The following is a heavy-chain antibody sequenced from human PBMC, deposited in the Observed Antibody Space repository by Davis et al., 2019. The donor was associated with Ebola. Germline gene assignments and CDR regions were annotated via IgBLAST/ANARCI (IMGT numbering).Heavy chain of an antibody. V-gene: IGHV1-69*04. D-gene: IGHD2-15*01. CDR1: GGTFSSYA. Sequence: SVKVSCKASGGTFSSYAISWVRQAPGQGLEWMGRIIPILGIANYAQKFQGRVTITADKSTSTAYMELSSLRSEDTAVYYCARVRGYCSGGSCYRWFDPWGQGTLVTVSS. J-gene: IGHJ5*02. CDR3: ARVRGYCSGGSCYRWFDP. CDR2: IIPILGIA.